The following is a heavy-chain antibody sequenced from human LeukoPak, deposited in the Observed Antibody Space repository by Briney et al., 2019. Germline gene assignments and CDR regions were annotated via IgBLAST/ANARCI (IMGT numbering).Heavy chain of an antibody. CDR3: ARGGTGTPR. CDR2: ISDSGSSI. V-gene: IGHV3-48*03. Sequence: GGSLRLSCASSGFTFSSYEMNWVRQAPGKGLELVSYISDSGSSIYLADSVKGRFTISRDNAKNSLYLQMNGLRAEDTAVYYCARGGTGTPRWGQGTLVTVSS. J-gene: IGHJ4*02. D-gene: IGHD1-1*01. CDR1: GFTFSSYE.